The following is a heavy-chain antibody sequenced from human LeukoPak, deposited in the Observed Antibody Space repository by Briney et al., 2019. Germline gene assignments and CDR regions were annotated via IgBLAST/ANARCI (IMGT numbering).Heavy chain of an antibody. D-gene: IGHD5-18*01. CDR2: IYTSGST. Sequence: PSETLSLTCTVSGGSISSGSYYWSWIRQPAGKGLEWIGRIYTSGSTNYNPSLKSRVTISVDTSENQFSLKLSSVTAADTAVYYCASCPYSYGYPSYYYYYMDVWGKGTTVTVSS. CDR3: ASCPYSYGYPSYYYYYMDV. CDR1: GGSISSGSYY. J-gene: IGHJ6*03. V-gene: IGHV4-61*02.